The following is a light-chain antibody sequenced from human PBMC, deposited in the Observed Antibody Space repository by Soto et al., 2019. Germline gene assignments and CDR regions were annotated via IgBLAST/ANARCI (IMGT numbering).Light chain of an antibody. V-gene: IGLV6-57*04. Sequence: NFMLTQPHSVSESPGKTVTISCTRSSGSIASNYVQWYQQRPGSAPTTVIYDDNQRPSGVPDRFSGSIDSSSNSASLSISGLKTEDEADYYCQSYDSNNVVFGGGTKVTVL. CDR2: DDN. J-gene: IGLJ2*01. CDR1: SGSIASNY. CDR3: QSYDSNNVV.